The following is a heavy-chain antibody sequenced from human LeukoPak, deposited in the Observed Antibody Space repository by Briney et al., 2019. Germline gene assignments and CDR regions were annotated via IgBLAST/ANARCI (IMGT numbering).Heavy chain of an antibody. CDR2: VSDSGGST. CDR3: AKTSKTYYSGFDY. D-gene: IGHD2/OR15-2a*01. V-gene: IGHV3-23*01. CDR1: GFTFSIYA. Sequence: GGSLRLSCVASGFTFSIYAMNWVRQAPGKGLEWVSTVSDSGGSTYYADSVKGRFTISRGNSRDTLYLQMNSLRAEDTAIYYCAKTSKTYYSGFDYWGQGTLVTVSS. J-gene: IGHJ4*02.